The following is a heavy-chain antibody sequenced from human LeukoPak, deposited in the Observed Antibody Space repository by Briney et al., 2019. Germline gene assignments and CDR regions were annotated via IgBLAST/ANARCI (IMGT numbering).Heavy chain of an antibody. D-gene: IGHD3-22*01. CDR2: SDPEDGKI. V-gene: IGHV1-24*01. CDR1: GYTLTELS. CDR3: ARGYSYESSQDAEYFQH. J-gene: IGHJ1*01. Sequence: GASVKVSCKVPGYTLTELSMHWVRQAPGKGLEWMGGSDPEDGKIIYAQKFQGRITMTRDTSTSTVYLEVSSLRSEDTAVYYCARGYSYESSQDAEYFQHWGQGTMVTVSS.